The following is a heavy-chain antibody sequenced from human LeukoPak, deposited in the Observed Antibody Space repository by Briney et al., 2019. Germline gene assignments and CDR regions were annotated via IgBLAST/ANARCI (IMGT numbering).Heavy chain of an antibody. Sequence: SETLSLTCAVSGGSISSTNSYWGWIRQPPGKGLEWIGNIYYSGSTYYNPSLKSRVIISVDTSKNQFSLKLSSVTAADTAVYYCARRGDSSGWFPYWGQGTLVTVSS. CDR3: ARRGDSSGWFPY. V-gene: IGHV4-39*01. CDR2: IYYSGST. J-gene: IGHJ4*02. CDR1: GGSISSTNSY. D-gene: IGHD6-19*01.